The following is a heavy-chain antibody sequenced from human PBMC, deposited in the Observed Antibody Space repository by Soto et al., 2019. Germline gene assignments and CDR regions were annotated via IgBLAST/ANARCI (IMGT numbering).Heavy chain of an antibody. CDR3: ARDSGSYYYYYGMDV. CDR2: IKQDGSEK. J-gene: IGHJ6*02. Sequence: PGGSLRLSCAASGFTFISYWMSWVRQAPGKGLEWVANIKQDGSEKYYVDSVKGRFTISRDNAKNSLYLQMNSLRAEDTAVYYCARDSGSYYYYYGMDVWGQGTTVTVSS. V-gene: IGHV3-7*03. CDR1: GFTFISYW. D-gene: IGHD3-10*01.